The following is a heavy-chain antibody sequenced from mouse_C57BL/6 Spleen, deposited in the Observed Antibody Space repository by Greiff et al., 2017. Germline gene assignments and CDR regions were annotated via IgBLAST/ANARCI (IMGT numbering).Heavy chain of an antibody. CDR3: TRRQALFDY. CDR1: GYTFTDYE. J-gene: IGHJ2*01. CDR2: IDPETGGT. D-gene: IGHD1-3*01. V-gene: IGHV1-15*01. Sequence: VQLQQSGAELVRPGASVTLSCKASGYTFTDYEMHWVKQTPVHGLEWIGAIDPETGGTAYNQKFKGKAILTADKSSSTAYMELRILTSEDSAVYYCTRRQALFDYWGQGTTLTVSS.